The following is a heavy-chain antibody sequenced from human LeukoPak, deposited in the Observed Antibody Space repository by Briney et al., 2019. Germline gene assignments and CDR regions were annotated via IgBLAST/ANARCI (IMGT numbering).Heavy chain of an antibody. CDR3: ARGRYDILTGYSPVVSLSRTFDI. CDR2: ISYDGSNK. Sequence: PGGSLRLSCAASGFTFSSYAMHWVRQAPGKGLEWVAFISYDGSNKYYADSVKGRFTVSRDDSRNTLYLQMNSLRAEDTAVYYCARGRYDILTGYSPVVSLSRTFDIWGQGTMVTVSS. V-gene: IGHV3-30*04. J-gene: IGHJ3*02. CDR1: GFTFSSYA. D-gene: IGHD3-9*01.